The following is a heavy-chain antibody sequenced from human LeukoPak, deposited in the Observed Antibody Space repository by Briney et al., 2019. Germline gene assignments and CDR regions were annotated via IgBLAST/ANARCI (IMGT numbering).Heavy chain of an antibody. D-gene: IGHD3-22*01. CDR3: AKEKDYDKYYFDY. CDR2: IWYDGSNK. J-gene: IGHJ4*02. CDR1: GFTFSSYG. Sequence: GGSLRLSCAASGFTFSSYGMHWVRQAPGKGLEWVAVIWYDGSNKYYADSVKGRFPISRDNSKNTLYLQMNSLRAEDTAVYYCAKEKDYDKYYFDYWGQGTLVTVSS. V-gene: IGHV3-33*06.